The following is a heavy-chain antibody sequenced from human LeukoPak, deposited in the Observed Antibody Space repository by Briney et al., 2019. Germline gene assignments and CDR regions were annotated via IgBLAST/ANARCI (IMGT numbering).Heavy chain of an antibody. CDR1: GGSISSYY. V-gene: IGHV4-4*07. CDR2: IYTSGST. Sequence: SETLSLTCTVSGGSISSYYWSWIRQPAGKGLKWIGRIYTSGSTNYNPSLKSRVTMSVDTSKNQFSLKLSSVTAADTAVYYCARDFSVAAPVYYYMDVWGKGTTVTVSS. D-gene: IGHD6-6*01. J-gene: IGHJ6*03. CDR3: ARDFSVAAPVYYYMDV.